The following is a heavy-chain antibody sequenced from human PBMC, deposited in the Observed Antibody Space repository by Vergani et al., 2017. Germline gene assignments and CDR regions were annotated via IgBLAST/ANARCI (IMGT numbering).Heavy chain of an antibody. CDR2: IYTSGST. V-gene: IGHV4-61*02. J-gene: IGHJ4*02. CDR3: ARGGNYGDYVFDY. CDR1: GGSISSGSYY. D-gene: IGHD4-17*01. Sequence: QVQLQESGPGLVKPSQTLSLTCTVSGGSISSGSYYWSWIRQPAGKGLEWIGRIYTSGSTHYNPSLKSRVTISVDTSKNQFSLKLSSVTAADTAVYYCARGGNYGDYVFDYWGQGTLVTVSS.